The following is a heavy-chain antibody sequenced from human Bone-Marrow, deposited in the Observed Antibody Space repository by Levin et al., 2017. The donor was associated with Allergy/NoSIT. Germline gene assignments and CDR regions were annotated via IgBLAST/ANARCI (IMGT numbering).Heavy chain of an antibody. CDR1: GFTFSSYA. D-gene: IGHD2-2*01. CDR3: ARDGPLQYCISTSCYGYYYGMDV. Sequence: GGSLRLSCAASGFTFSSYAMHWVRQAPGKGLEWVAVISYDGSNKYYADSVKGRFTISRDNSKNTLYLQMNSLRAEDTAVYYCARDGPLQYCISTSCYGYYYGMDVWGQGTTVTVSS. V-gene: IGHV3-30-3*01. CDR2: ISYDGSNK. J-gene: IGHJ6*02.